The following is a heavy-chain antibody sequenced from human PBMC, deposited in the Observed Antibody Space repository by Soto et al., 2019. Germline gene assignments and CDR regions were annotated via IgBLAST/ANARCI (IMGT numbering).Heavy chain of an antibody. CDR2: IYETGST. V-gene: IGHV4-4*02. CDR1: GGSISSNNW. J-gene: IGHJ5*02. Sequence: SETLSLTCAVSGGSISSNNWWNWVRQPPGKGLEWIGEIYETGSTNYNPSLKSRVTVSIDKSKNQFSLKLSSVTAADTAVYYCARKARTSTWEKNWFDPWGQGTLVTVSS. CDR3: ARKARTSTWEKNWFDP. D-gene: IGHD1-26*01.